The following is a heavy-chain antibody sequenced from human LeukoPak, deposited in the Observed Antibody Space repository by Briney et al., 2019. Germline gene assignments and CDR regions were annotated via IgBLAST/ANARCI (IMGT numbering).Heavy chain of an antibody. CDR1: GFTFSSYS. CDR3: ARDGNYYDSSGYLKFDP. Sequence: GGSLRLSCAASGFTFSSYSMNWVRQAPGERLEWVSSISSSSSYIYYADSVKGRFTISRDNAKNSLYLQMNSLRAEDTAVYYCARDGNYYDSSGYLKFDPWGQGTLVTVSS. V-gene: IGHV3-21*01. D-gene: IGHD3-22*01. CDR2: ISSSSSYI. J-gene: IGHJ5*02.